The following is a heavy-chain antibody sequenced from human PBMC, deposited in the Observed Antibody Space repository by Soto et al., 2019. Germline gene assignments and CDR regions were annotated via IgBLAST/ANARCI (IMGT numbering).Heavy chain of an antibody. Sequence: GGSLRLSCAASGFTFSSYAMHWVRQAPGKGLEWVAVISYDGSNKYYADSVKGRFTISRDNSKNTLYLQMKSLRAEDTAVYYFEREDSGYEPRGGIYYYYGMDVWGHGTPVTVSS. CDR1: GFTFSSYA. V-gene: IGHV3-30-3*01. CDR3: EREDSGYEPRGGIYYYYGMDV. J-gene: IGHJ6*02. D-gene: IGHD5-12*01. CDR2: ISYDGSNK.